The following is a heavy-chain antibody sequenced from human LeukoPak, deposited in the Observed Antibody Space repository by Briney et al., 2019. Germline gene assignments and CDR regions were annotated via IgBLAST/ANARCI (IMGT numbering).Heavy chain of an antibody. CDR2: VYSVGST. CDR1: GFTVSSNY. D-gene: IGHD6-19*01. V-gene: IGHV3-53*01. CDR3: ARDLTTYGGWYDY. Sequence: GGSLRLSCVASGFTVSSNYMTWVRQAPGKGLEWVSVVYSVGSTYYADSVRGRFTISRDNSKNTLYLQMNSLRAEDTAVYYCARDLTTYGGWYDYWGQGTLVTVSS. J-gene: IGHJ4*02.